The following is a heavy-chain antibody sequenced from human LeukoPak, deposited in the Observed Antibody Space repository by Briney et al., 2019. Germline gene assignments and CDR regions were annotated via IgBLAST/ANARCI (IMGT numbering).Heavy chain of an antibody. D-gene: IGHD6-19*01. J-gene: IGHJ3*02. Sequence: SETLSLICTVSGRSISSSSYYWGWIRQPPGKGLELFGYTYYSESTNYNPSLKSRVTISVDTSKNQFSLKLSSVTAADTAVYYCARPHSSGWYGGGDAFDIWGQGTMVTVSS. CDR2: TYYSEST. CDR1: GRSISSSSYY. V-gene: IGHV4-61*05. CDR3: ARPHSSGWYGGGDAFDI.